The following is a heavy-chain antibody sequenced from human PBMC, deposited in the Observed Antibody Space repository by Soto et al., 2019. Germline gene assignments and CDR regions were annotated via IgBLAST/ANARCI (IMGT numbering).Heavy chain of an antibody. V-gene: IGHV3-74*01. CDR3: ARDRSGPYYYMDV. CDR2: IDSDGSST. Sequence: GGSLRLSYAASGFTFSRYRMHWVRQAPGKGLVWVSRIDSDGSSTSYADSVKGRLTISRDNAKNTLYLQMSSLRDEDTAVYYCARDRSGPYYYMDVWGKGTTVTVSS. J-gene: IGHJ6*03. CDR1: GFTFSRYR.